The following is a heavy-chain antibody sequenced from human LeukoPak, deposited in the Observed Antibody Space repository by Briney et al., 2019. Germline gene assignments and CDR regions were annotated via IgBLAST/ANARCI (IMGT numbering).Heavy chain of an antibody. V-gene: IGHV3-23*01. J-gene: IGHJ4*02. Sequence: GGSLRLSCAASGFTFSSYSMNWVRQAPWERLQWVSGISDSGGNTYYADSVRGRFTISRDNSKNTLYLQMNSLRAEDTAVYYCARHRSSWLIDYWGQGTLVTVSS. CDR3: ARHRSSWLIDY. CDR1: GFTFSSYS. CDR2: ISDSGGNT. D-gene: IGHD6-6*01.